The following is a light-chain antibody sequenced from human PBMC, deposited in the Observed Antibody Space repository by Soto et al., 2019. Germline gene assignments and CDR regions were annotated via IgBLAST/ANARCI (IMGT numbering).Light chain of an antibody. V-gene: IGKV3-11*01. J-gene: IGKJ5*01. CDR2: DAY. Sequence: EVVLTQSPVTLSVSPGDRATLSCMASQSFRGLLAWYQQKPGQAPRLLIYDAYNRATGIPPRFSGSGSGTDFTLTISSLEPEDSAVYYCQQRHMWPITFGQGTRLEIK. CDR3: QQRHMWPIT. CDR1: QSFRGL.